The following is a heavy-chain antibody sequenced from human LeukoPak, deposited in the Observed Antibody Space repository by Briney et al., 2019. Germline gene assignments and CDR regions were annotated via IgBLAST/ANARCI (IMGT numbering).Heavy chain of an antibody. V-gene: IGHV3-53*01. D-gene: IGHD3-10*01. J-gene: IGHJ4*02. CDR3: ARDLGYYGSGSYPPHFDY. Sequence: PGGSLRLSCAASGFTFSSNYMSWVRQAPGKGLEWVSVIYSGGSTYYADSVKGRFTISRDNSKNTLYLQMNSLRAEDTAVYYCARDLGYYGSGSYPPHFDYWGQGTLVTVSS. CDR2: IYSGGST. CDR1: GFTFSSNY.